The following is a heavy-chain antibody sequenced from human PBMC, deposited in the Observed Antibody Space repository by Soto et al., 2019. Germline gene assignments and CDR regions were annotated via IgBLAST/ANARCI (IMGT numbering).Heavy chain of an antibody. CDR2: IYYSGST. D-gene: IGHD5-18*01. Sequence: GTLALTFTVSGRSISSYYWSWIRQPPGKGLEWIGYIYYSGSTNYNPSLKSRVTISVDTSKNQFSLKLSSVTAADTAVYYCASQDTAMDYGMDVWGQGTTVTVSS. CDR3: ASQDTAMDYGMDV. V-gene: IGHV4-59*01. J-gene: IGHJ6*02. CDR1: GRSISSYY.